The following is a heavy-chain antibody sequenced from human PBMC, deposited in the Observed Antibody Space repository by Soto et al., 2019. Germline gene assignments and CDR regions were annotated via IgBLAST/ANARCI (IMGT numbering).Heavy chain of an antibody. CDR1: GFSFTNYV. V-gene: IGHV3-23*01. CDR3: VRRAITATTSWCSFDI. CDR2: ISGSGDST. J-gene: IGHJ3*02. Sequence: EVQLLESGGGLVQPGGSLRLSCAASGFSFTNYVMNWVRQTPGKGLEWVSTISGSGDSTYYTDSVKGRFTISRDNSKSTLFLQMNSLSADDTAVYYCVRRAITATTSWCSFDIWGQGTMVTVSS. D-gene: IGHD1-7*01.